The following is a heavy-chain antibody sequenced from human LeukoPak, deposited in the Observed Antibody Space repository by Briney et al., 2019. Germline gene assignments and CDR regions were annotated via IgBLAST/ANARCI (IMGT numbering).Heavy chain of an antibody. D-gene: IGHD4-17*01. CDR1: VFTFSSYA. CDR2: IRGGGGST. CDR3: AKDRHSTTVRPRQDY. J-gene: IGHJ4*02. Sequence: PGGSLRLSCAASVFTFSSYAMSWVRQAPGKGLEWGSDIRGGGGSTYYADSVKGRFTISRENYKNTMYLQMNSLRAEDTAVYYCAKDRHSTTVRPRQDYWGQGTLVTVSS. V-gene: IGHV3-23*01.